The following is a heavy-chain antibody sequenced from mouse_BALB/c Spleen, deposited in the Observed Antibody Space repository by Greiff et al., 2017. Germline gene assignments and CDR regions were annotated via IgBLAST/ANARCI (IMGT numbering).Heavy chain of an antibody. Sequence: QVHVKQPGAELVKPGASVKLSCKASGYTFTSYYMYWVKQRPGQGLEWIGGINPSNGGTNFNEKFKSKATLTVDKSSSTAYMQLSSLTSEDSAVYYCTRGVITTKEFAYWGQGTLVTVSA. D-gene: IGHD2-4*01. CDR2: INPSNGGT. CDR3: TRGVITTKEFAY. V-gene: IGHV1S81*02. CDR1: GYTFTSYY. J-gene: IGHJ3*01.